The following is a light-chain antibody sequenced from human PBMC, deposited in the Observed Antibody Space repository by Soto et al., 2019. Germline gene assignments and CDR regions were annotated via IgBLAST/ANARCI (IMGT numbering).Light chain of an antibody. J-gene: IGKJ1*01. V-gene: IGKV1-5*03. Sequence: DIQMTQSPSTLSGSVGDRVTITCRASQTISSWLAWYQQKPGKAPKLLIYKAYTLKSGVPSRFSGSGSGTKFTLTISSLQPDDFATYYCQHYNSYSEAFGQGTKVDIK. CDR2: KAY. CDR3: QHYNSYSEA. CDR1: QTISSW.